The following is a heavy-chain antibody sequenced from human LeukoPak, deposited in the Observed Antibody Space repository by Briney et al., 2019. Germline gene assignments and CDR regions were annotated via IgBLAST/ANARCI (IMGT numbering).Heavy chain of an antibody. D-gene: IGHD1-1*01. CDR3: AKSQGTGRSLDY. V-gene: IGHV3-9*03. J-gene: IGHJ4*02. CDR1: GFTFSSYG. Sequence: GGSLRLSCAASGFTFSSYGMHWVRQAPGKGLEWVSGISWNSGSIGYADPVKGRFTISRDNAKNSLYLQMNSLRAEDMALYYCAKSQGTGRSLDYWGQGTLVTVSS. CDR2: ISWNSGSI.